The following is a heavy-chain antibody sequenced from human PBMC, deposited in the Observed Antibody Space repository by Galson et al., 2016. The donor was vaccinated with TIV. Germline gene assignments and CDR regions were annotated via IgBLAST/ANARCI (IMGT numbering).Heavy chain of an antibody. CDR1: GYSFSNYW. V-gene: IGHV5-51*01. CDR2: IHPADSDT. Sequence: QSGAEVTKPGESLKISCKGSGYSFSNYWIGWVRQMPGKGLEWMGVIHPADSDTRYSPSFQGQVTISADKSISTAYLQWSSQKASDTAVYYCARRRVATTGSATYYHYMDVWGKGTTVTVSS. J-gene: IGHJ6*03. D-gene: IGHD1-1*01. CDR3: ARRRVATTGSATYYHYMDV.